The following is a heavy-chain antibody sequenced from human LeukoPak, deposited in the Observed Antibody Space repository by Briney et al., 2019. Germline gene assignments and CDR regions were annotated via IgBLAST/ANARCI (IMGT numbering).Heavy chain of an antibody. V-gene: IGHV3-64*05. CDR3: VKGLDYSSSQMDS. CDR2: INTNGANT. Sequence: GRSLRLSCSASGFTFKSYAMHWVRQAPGKGLEYVSSINTNGANTYYADSVKGRFTISRDNSRNTVYVQMNSLTPEDTAVYYCVKGLDYSSSQMDSWGQGTVVRVSS. J-gene: IGHJ4*02. CDR1: GFTFKSYA. D-gene: IGHD6-6*01.